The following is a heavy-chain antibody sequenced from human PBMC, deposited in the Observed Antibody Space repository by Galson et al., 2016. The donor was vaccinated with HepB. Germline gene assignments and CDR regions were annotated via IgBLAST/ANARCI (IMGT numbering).Heavy chain of an antibody. D-gene: IGHD6-6*01. CDR2: ISGNTGNT. J-gene: IGHJ4*02. CDR3: ARTYGSSAEFDY. Sequence: CKASGYSFITYGIHWVRQAPGQRPEWMGWISGNTGNTNYAQNLQGRVTMTTDAATSTAYPELTSLTSDDTAVYYCARTYGSSAEFDYWGQGTLVTVSS. V-gene: IGHV1-18*01. CDR1: GYSFITYG.